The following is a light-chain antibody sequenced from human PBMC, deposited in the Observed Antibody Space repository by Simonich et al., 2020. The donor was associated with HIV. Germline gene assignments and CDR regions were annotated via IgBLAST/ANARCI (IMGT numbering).Light chain of an antibody. CDR3: QQYGSSPPYT. Sequence: EIVMTQSPATLSVSPGERATLSCRASPSVSRNLAWYQQKHCQAPRLLIYDASNRATGIPARCSGSGSGTDFTLTISRLEPEDFAVYYCQQYGSSPPYTFGQGTKLEIK. CDR1: PSVSRN. J-gene: IGKJ2*01. V-gene: IGKV3-20*01. CDR2: DAS.